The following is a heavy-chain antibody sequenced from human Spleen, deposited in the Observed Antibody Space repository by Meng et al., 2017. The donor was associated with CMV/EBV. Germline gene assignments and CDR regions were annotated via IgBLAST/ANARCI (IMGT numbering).Heavy chain of an antibody. V-gene: IGHV3-30*03. CDR3: AREDGQRFTIVGVVPYGMDV. J-gene: IGHJ6*02. CDR2: ISDDGNNK. CDR1: GFTFSNAW. D-gene: IGHD3-3*01. Sequence: GESLKISCAASGFTFSNAWMSWVRQAPGKGLEWAALISDDGNNKYYADSVKGRFTISRDNSKNMVSLQMNSLTTEDTAVYSCAREDGQRFTIVGVVPYGMDVWGQGTTVTVSS.